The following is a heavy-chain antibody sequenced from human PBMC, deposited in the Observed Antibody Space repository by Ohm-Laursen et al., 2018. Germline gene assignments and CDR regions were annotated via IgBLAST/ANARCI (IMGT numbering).Heavy chain of an antibody. D-gene: IGHD5-24*01. CDR3: AKDRENYYYGMDV. CDR1: GFTFDDHA. Sequence: SLRLSCAASGFTFDDHAMHWVRQAPGKGLEWISGISWNSGSIGYADSVKGRFTISRDNAKNSLYLQMNSLRAEDTALYYCAKDRENYYYGMDVWGQGTTVTVSS. V-gene: IGHV3-9*01. CDR2: ISWNSGSI. J-gene: IGHJ6*02.